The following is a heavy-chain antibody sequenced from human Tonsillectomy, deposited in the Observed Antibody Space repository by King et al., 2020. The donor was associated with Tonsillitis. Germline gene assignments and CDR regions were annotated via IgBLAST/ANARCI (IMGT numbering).Heavy chain of an antibody. CDR2: ISPMLGTR. D-gene: IGHD3-10*01. Sequence: VQLVESGAEVRKPGSSVKVSCKASGGSFSNYVVSCVRQAPGQGLEWMGGISPMLGTRSHAQKFQGRVTLTADESTSTEHLELSSLRSEETAVYYCATDGRGHLDYWGQGTLVTVSS. CDR3: ATDGRGHLDY. CDR1: GGSFSNYV. J-gene: IGHJ4*02. V-gene: IGHV1-69*01.